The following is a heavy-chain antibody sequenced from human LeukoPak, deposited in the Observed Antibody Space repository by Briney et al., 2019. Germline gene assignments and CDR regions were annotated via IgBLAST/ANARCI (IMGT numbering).Heavy chain of an antibody. V-gene: IGHV4-4*07. D-gene: IGHD3-22*01. CDR3: AKWRSYYDSSGYYPGDY. Sequence: SETLSLTCTVSGGSISGYFWSWIRQPAGKGLEWIGRIYSSGSNNYNPSLKSRVTMSLDTSKNHLSLNLSSVTAADTAVYYCAKWRSYYDSSGYYPGDYWGQGTLVTVSS. CDR1: GGSISGYF. J-gene: IGHJ4*02. CDR2: IYSSGSN.